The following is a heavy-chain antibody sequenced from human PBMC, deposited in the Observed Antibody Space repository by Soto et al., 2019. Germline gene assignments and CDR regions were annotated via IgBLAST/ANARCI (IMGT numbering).Heavy chain of an antibody. V-gene: IGHV4-30-4*01. D-gene: IGHD2-2*01. J-gene: IGHJ6*02. CDR1: GGSISSGDYY. CDR3: ARESRGYYYYGMDV. Sequence: SETLSLTCTVSGGSISSGDYYWSWIRQPPGKGLEWIGYIYYSGSTYYNPSLKSRVTISVDTSKNQFSLKLSSVTAADTAVYYCARESRGYYYYGMDVWGQGTTVTVSS. CDR2: IYYSGST.